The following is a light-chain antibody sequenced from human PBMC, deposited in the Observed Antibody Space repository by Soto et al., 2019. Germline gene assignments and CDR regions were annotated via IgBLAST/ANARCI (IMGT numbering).Light chain of an antibody. Sequence: QSVLTQPPSASGTPGQRVTISCSGSSSNIGSNAVSWYQHFPGTAPKVLIYSDDQRPSGVPDRFSGSKSGTSASLAISGLQAEDEADYFCAARGDSLNTWVFGGGTKLTVL. V-gene: IGLV1-44*01. J-gene: IGLJ3*02. CDR3: AARGDSLNTWV. CDR2: SDD. CDR1: SSNIGSNA.